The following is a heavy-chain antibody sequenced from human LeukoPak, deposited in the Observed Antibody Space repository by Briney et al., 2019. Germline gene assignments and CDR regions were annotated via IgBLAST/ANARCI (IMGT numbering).Heavy chain of an antibody. CDR2: ISGSGGTT. CDR1: GFTFSSYA. CDR3: ARDPGEQPYYYNYYMDV. Sequence: GGSLRLSCAASGFTFSSYAMRWVRQPPGKGLECVSVISGSGGTTYYADSVKGRFTISRDNSKNTLYLQMNSLRAEDTAVYFCARDPGEQPYYYNYYMDVWGKGTTVTVSS. D-gene: IGHD3-16*01. J-gene: IGHJ6*03. V-gene: IGHV3-23*01.